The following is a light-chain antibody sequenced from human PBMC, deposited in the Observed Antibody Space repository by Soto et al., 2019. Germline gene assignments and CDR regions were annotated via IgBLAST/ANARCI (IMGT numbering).Light chain of an antibody. Sequence: QTVVTQEPSFSVSPGGTVTLTCGLSSGSVSTSYYPSWYQQTPGQSPRTLIYNTYTRSSGVPDRFSGSILGNKAALTIPGAQADDESHYYCVLYMGSGICVFGGGTKLTVL. CDR3: VLYMGSGICV. CDR1: SGSVSTSYY. V-gene: IGLV8-61*01. J-gene: IGLJ3*02. CDR2: NTY.